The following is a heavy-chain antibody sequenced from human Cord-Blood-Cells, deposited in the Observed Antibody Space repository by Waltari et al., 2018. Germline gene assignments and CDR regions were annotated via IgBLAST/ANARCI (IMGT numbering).Heavy chain of an antibody. CDR1: GFTFTSSA. Sequence: QMQLVQSGPEVTKPGTSVKVSCKASGFTFTSSAMQWVRQARGQRLERIGRVVVGSGNTNYAQKLQERVTITRVKSTSTAYMDLSSLGSEDTAVYYCAGIPYCSGGSCYIGYYDLWGSGTLVTVSS. V-gene: IGHV1-58*02. J-gene: IGHJ2*01. CDR3: AGIPYCSGGSCYIGYYDL. D-gene: IGHD2-15*01. CDR2: VVVGSGNT.